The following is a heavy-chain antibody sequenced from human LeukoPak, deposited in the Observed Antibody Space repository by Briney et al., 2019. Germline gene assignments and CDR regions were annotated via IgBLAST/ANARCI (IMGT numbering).Heavy chain of an antibody. V-gene: IGHV4-61*02. D-gene: IGHD4-11*01. CDR3: ARGYSNYDGYYFDY. Sequence: KASETLSLTCTVSGGSISSGSYYWSWIRQPAGKGLEWIGRIYTSGSTNYNPSLKSRVTISVDTSKNQFSLKLSSVTAADTAVYYCARGYSNYDGYYFDYWGQGTLVTVSS. CDR2: IYTSGST. J-gene: IGHJ4*02. CDR1: GGSISSGSYY.